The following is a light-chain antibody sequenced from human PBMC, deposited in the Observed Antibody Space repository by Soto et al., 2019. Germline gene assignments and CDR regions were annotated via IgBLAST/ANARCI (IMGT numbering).Light chain of an antibody. J-gene: IGKJ4*01. CDR1: QSINSW. Sequence: DIQMTQSPSTLSACVGDRVTITCRASQSINSWLAWYQQKPGKAPNLLISKASSLQSGVPSRFSGSGSGTEFTLTINSLQPDDFATYYCQQYSSFVTFGGGTMVEI. CDR2: KAS. V-gene: IGKV1-5*03. CDR3: QQYSSFVT.